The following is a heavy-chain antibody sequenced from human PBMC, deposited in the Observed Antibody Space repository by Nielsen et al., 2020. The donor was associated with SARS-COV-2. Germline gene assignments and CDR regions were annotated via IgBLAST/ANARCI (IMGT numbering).Heavy chain of an antibody. J-gene: IGHJ6*03. D-gene: IGHD1/OR15-1a*01. CDR1: GNPLNELS. V-gene: IGHV1-24*01. Sequence: ASVKVSCKVSGNPLNELSMHWVRQAPGKGPEWMGGFDPEEGETIYAQKFQGRVTMTEDTSIDTAYMELRSLRSEDTAVYYCVIDRTGNTNPYHYNYHMDVWGRGSTVTVSS. CDR2: FDPEEGET. CDR3: VIDRTGNTNPYHYNYHMDV.